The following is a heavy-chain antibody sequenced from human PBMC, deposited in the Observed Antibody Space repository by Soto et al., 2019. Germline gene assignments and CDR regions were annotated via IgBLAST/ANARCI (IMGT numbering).Heavy chain of an antibody. CDR3: ARDRLRGYYYYGMDV. V-gene: IGHV4-4*07. CDR2: IYTSGRT. D-gene: IGHD3-10*01. Sequence: ASETLSLTCTVSGGSISYYYWSWIRQPAGKGLEWIGRIYTSGRTNYSPSLKSRVTMSVDTSKNQFSLKLSSVTAADTAVYYCARDRLRGYYYYGMDVWGQGTTVTVSS. J-gene: IGHJ6*02. CDR1: GGSISYYY.